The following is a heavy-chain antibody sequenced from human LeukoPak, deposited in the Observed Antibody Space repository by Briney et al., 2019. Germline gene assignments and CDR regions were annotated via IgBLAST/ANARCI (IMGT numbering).Heavy chain of an antibody. CDR2: IYHSGST. J-gene: IGHJ5*02. Sequence: SETLSLTCTVSGYSISSGYYWGWLRQPPGKGLEWIGSIYHSGSTYYNPSLKSRVTISVDTSKNQFSLKLSSVTAADTAVYYCARVAGYFDWLPYNWFDPWGQGTLVTVSS. CDR1: GYSISSGYY. V-gene: IGHV4-38-2*02. D-gene: IGHD3-9*01. CDR3: ARVAGYFDWLPYNWFDP.